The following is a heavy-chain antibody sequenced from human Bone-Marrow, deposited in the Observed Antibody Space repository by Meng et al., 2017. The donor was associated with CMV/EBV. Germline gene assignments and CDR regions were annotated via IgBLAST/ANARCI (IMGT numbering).Heavy chain of an antibody. D-gene: IGHD3-3*01. J-gene: IGHJ6*02. CDR1: GFTFSSYA. V-gene: IGHV3-30-3*01. CDR2: ISYDGSNK. CDR3: ARDFWSGYYLGMDV. Sequence: GESLKISCAASGFTFSSYAMHWVRQAPGKGLEWVAVISYDGSNKYYADSVKGRFTISRDNSKNTLYLQMNSLRAEDTAVYYCARDFWSGYYLGMDVWGQGNTVTVAS.